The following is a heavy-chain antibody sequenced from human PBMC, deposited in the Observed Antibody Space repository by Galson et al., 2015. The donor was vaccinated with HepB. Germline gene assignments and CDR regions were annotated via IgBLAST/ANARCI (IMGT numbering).Heavy chain of an antibody. Sequence: SLRLSCAASGFTLSSYSMNWVRQAPGKGLEWVSSISSSSSYIYYADSVKGRFTISRDNAKNSLYLQMNSLRAEDTAVYYCAREATGTFDYWGQGTLVTVSS. J-gene: IGHJ4*02. CDR1: GFTLSSYS. D-gene: IGHD6-13*01. CDR3: AREATGTFDY. CDR2: ISSSSSYI. V-gene: IGHV3-21*01.